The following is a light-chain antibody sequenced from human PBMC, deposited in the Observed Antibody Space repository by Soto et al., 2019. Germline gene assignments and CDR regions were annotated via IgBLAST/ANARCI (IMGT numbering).Light chain of an antibody. Sequence: DIQTTPSPSSLSASVVDRVTITCQASHDIRKYLNWYQQKPGKAPKLLIYDASNLETGVPSRFTGSGSGTDFTFTISSLQPEDIATYYCQQYENFPVTFGQGTRLEIK. CDR1: HDIRKY. CDR3: QQYENFPVT. CDR2: DAS. V-gene: IGKV1-33*01. J-gene: IGKJ5*01.